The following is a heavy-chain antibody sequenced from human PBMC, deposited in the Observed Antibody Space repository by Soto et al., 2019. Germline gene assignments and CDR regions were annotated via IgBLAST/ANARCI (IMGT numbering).Heavy chain of an antibody. CDR1: GFTFTSSA. J-gene: IGHJ4*02. CDR2: IVVGSGNT. D-gene: IGHD3-16*01. CDR3: AAAFPDGMITFGGVTLDY. Sequence: ASVKVSCKASGFTFTSSAMQWVRQARGQRLEWIGWIVVGSGNTNYAQKFQERVTITRDMSTSTAYMELSSLRSEDTAVYYCAAAFPDGMITFGGVTLDYWGQGTLVTVSS. V-gene: IGHV1-58*02.